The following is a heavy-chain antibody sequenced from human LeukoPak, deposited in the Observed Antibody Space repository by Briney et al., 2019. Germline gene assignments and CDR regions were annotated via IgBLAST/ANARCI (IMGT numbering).Heavy chain of an antibody. J-gene: IGHJ6*03. Sequence: GGSLRLSCAASGFTFSSYSMNWVRQAPGKGLEWVSYISSSSSTIYYADSVKGRFTISRDNAKNSLYLQMNSLRAEDTAVYYCARSPDYDFWSGYYSPMDVWGKGTTVTVSS. D-gene: IGHD3-3*01. V-gene: IGHV3-48*01. CDR1: GFTFSSYS. CDR2: ISSSSSTI. CDR3: ARSPDYDFWSGYYSPMDV.